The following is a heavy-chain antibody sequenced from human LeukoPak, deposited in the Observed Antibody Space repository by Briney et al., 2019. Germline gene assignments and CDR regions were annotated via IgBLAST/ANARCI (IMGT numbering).Heavy chain of an antibody. V-gene: IGHV4-34*01. CDR1: GGSFSGYY. CDR2: TNHSGTT. Sequence: PSETLSLTCAVYGGSFSGYYWSWLRQPPGKGLEWIGETNHSGTTNYNPSLKSRVTISVDTSKNQFSLRLSSVTAADTAVYYCARQRSTSTTYLYFFDYWDQGTLVTVSS. D-gene: IGHD2-2*01. CDR3: ARQRSTSTTYLYFFDY. J-gene: IGHJ4*02.